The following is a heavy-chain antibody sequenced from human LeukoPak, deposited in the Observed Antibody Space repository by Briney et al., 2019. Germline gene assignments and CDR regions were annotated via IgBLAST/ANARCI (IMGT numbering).Heavy chain of an antibody. J-gene: IGHJ6*03. CDR3: ARGRDYYYMDV. Sequence: SCKASGFTFSSYAMHWVRQAPGKGLEWVAVISYDGSNKYYADSVKGRFTISRDNSKNTLYLQMNSLRAEDTAVYYCARGRDYYYMDVWGKGTTVTVSS. CDR2: ISYDGSNK. CDR1: GFTFSSYA. V-gene: IGHV3-30*04.